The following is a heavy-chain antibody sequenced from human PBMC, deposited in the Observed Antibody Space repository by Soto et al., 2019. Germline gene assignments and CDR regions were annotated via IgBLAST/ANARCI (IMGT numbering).Heavy chain of an antibody. D-gene: IGHD6-13*01. V-gene: IGHV1-69*01. J-gene: IGHJ6*02. CDR3: ARGGIAAAGTWDYYYDYGMDV. CDR2: IIPIFGTA. CDR1: GGTFSSYA. Sequence: QVQLVQSGAEVKKPGSSVKVSCTASGGTFSSYAISWVRQAPGQGLEWMGGIIPIFGTANYAQKFQGRVTITADESTSTAYMELSSLRSEDTAVYYCARGGIAAAGTWDYYYDYGMDVWGQGTTVTVSS.